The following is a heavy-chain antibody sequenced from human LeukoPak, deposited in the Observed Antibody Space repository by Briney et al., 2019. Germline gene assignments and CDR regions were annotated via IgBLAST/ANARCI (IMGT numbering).Heavy chain of an antibody. CDR1: GGSISSGGYY. CDR3: ARDAPDYGDYGLRY. Sequence: SETLSLTCTVSGGSISSGGYYWSWIRQHPGEGLEWIGYIYYSGSTYYNPSLKSRVTISVDTSKNQFSLKLSSVTAADTAVYYCARDAPDYGDYGLRYWGQGTLVTVSS. CDR2: IYYSGST. J-gene: IGHJ4*02. V-gene: IGHV4-31*03. D-gene: IGHD4-17*01.